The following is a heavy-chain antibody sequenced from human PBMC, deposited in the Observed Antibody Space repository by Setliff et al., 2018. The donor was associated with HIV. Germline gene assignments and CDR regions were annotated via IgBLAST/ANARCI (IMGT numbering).Heavy chain of an antibody. J-gene: IGHJ4*02. CDR1: GGSISSSGYY. Sequence: SETLSLTCTVSGGSISSSGYYWGWIRQPPGKGLEWIGTIYYSGSTYYNPSLMSRATISVDMSNNQFSLKLSSVTAADTAVYYCAREIYGGNSRPFDYWGQGTLVTVSS. D-gene: IGHD4-17*01. V-gene: IGHV4-39*07. CDR3: AREIYGGNSRPFDY. CDR2: IYYSGST.